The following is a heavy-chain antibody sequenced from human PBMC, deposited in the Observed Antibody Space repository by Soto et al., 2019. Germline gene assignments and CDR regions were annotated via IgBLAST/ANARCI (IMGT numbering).Heavy chain of an antibody. Sequence: ASVKVSCKASGYTFTSYAMHWVRQAPGQRLEWMGWINAGNGNTKYSQKFQGRVTITRDTSASTAYMELSSLRSEDTAVYYCARSSGVVTALVYCGQATLVTVSA. V-gene: IGHV1-3*01. D-gene: IGHD2-21*02. CDR3: ARSSGVVTALVY. CDR2: INAGNGNT. J-gene: IGHJ4*02. CDR1: GYTFTSYA.